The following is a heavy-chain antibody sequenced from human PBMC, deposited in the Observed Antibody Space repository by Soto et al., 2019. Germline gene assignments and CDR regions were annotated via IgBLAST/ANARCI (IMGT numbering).Heavy chain of an antibody. CDR3: AGYGGNSV. J-gene: IGHJ4*02. CDR1: GFPVSTNL. Sequence: EVQLVESGGGLTQPGGSLRLSCAVSGFPVSTNLVTWVRQATGKGLQWVSAIYNDGNTYYADSVKGRFTISRDNSKNTVFLQMNSLGAEDTAVYYCAGYGGNSVWGQGTLVTVSS. V-gene: IGHV3-53*01. CDR2: IYNDGNT. D-gene: IGHD4-17*01.